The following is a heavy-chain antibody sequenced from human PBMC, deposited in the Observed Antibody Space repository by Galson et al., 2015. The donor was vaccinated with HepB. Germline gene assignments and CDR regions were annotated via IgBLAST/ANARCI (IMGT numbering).Heavy chain of an antibody. CDR1: GGTFSSYT. J-gene: IGHJ5*02. V-gene: IGHV1-69*02. D-gene: IGHD2-2*01. CDR3: ARYCSSTSCYGAELEFDP. Sequence: SVKVSCKASGGTFSSYTISWVRQAPGQGLEWMGRIIPILGIANYAQKFQGRVTITADKSTSTAYMELSSLRSEDTAVYYCARYCSSTSCYGAELEFDPWGQGTLVTVSS. CDR2: IIPILGIA.